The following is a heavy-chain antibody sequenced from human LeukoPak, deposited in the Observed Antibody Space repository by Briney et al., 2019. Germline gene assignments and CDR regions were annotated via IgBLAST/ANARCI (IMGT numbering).Heavy chain of an antibody. CDR1: GYTFTSYG. J-gene: IGHJ4*02. CDR3: AVYYYDSSGYYSFDY. CDR2: ISAYNGNT. Sequence: ASVKVSCKASGYTFTSYGISWVRQVPGQGLEWMGWISAYNGNTNYAQKLQGRVTMTTDTSTSTAYMELRSLRSDDTAVYYCAVYYYDSSGYYSFDYWGQGTLVTVSS. V-gene: IGHV1-18*01. D-gene: IGHD3-22*01.